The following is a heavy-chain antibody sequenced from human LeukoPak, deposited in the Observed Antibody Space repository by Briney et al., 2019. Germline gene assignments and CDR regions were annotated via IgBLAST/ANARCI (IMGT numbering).Heavy chain of an antibody. CDR1: GGSINSYY. CDR2: IYYSGST. J-gene: IGHJ4*02. D-gene: IGHD3-10*01. V-gene: IGHV4-59*01. CDR3: ARPRYGSGNPFDY. Sequence: PSETLSLTCTVSGGSINSYYWSWIRQPPGKGLEWIGYIYYSGSTNYNPSLKSRVTISVDTSKNQFSLKLSSVTAADTAVYYCARPRYGSGNPFDYWGQGTLVTVSS.